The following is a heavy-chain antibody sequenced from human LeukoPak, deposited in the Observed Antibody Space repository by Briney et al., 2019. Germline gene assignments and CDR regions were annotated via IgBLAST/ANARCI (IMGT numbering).Heavy chain of an antibody. CDR1: GGSLSSNY. J-gene: IGHJ4*02. D-gene: IGHD2-15*01. Sequence: SETLSLTSTVSGGSLSSNYWSWIRQPPGNALEWIGYIYYTVTTAYNPSPKSRVTISMDTSKTQFSLHLTSVPAADTAVYSCASVFITPTPATTNEYFDYWGQGALVIASS. V-gene: IGHV4-59*01. CDR3: ASVFITPTPATTNEYFDY. CDR2: IYYTVTT.